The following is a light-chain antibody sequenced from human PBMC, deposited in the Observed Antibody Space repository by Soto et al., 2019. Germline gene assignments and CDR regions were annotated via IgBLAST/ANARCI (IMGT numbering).Light chain of an antibody. Sequence: QSALTQPPSASGSPGQSVTISCTGTSSDVGGYNYVSWYQQHPGKAPKLMIYEVTKRLSGVPDRFSGSNSGNTASLTESGLQAEDEPDYYCSSYAGTNNYVCGTGTQLTVL. V-gene: IGLV2-8*01. CDR3: SSYAGTNNYV. J-gene: IGLJ1*01. CDR2: EVT. CDR1: SSDVGGYNY.